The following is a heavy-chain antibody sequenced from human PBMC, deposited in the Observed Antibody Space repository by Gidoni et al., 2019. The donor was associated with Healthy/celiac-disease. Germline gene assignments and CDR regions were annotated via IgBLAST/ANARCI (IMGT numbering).Heavy chain of an antibody. V-gene: IGHV3-43*02. CDR2: ISGDGGST. J-gene: IGHJ4*02. Sequence: EVQLVESGGVVVQPGGSLRLSCAASAFTFDAYSIHWVRQAPGKGLEWVSLISGDGGSTYYADSVKGRFTISRDNSKNSLYLQMNSLRTEDTALYYCAKDLANYYGSGSYFPGFDYWGQGTLVTVSS. CDR3: AKDLANYYGSGSYFPGFDY. CDR1: AFTFDAYS. D-gene: IGHD3-10*01.